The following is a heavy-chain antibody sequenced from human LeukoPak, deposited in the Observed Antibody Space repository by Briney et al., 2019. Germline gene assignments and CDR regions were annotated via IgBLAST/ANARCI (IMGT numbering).Heavy chain of an antibody. CDR3: ARDPNDYGDSH. Sequence: TSETLSLTCSDSGDSINTYYWSWIRQPPGKGLEWIGYIYYSGSTNYNPSLKSRVTISVDTSKNQFSLKLSPVTAADTAVYYCARDPNDYGDSHWGQGTLVTVSS. V-gene: IGHV4-59*01. D-gene: IGHD4-17*01. CDR2: IYYSGST. J-gene: IGHJ4*02. CDR1: GDSINTYY.